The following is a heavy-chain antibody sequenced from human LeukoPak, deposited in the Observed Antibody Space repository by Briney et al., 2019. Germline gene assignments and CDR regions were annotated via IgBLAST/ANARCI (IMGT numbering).Heavy chain of an antibody. J-gene: IGHJ4*02. D-gene: IGHD2-15*01. Sequence: GASVKVSCKASGYTFTGYYMHWVRQAPGQGLAWMGWINPNSGGTNYAQKFQGRVTMTRDTSIRTAYMELSRLRSDDTAVYYCARDLVVGYCSGGSCYSGLYYFDYWGQGTLVTVSS. V-gene: IGHV1-2*02. CDR1: GYTFTGYY. CDR2: INPNSGGT. CDR3: ARDLVVGYCSGGSCYSGLYYFDY.